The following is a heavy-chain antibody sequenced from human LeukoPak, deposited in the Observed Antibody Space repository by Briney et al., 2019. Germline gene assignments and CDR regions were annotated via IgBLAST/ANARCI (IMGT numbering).Heavy chain of an antibody. Sequence: ASVKVSCKASGYTFTGYYMHWVRQAPGQGLERMGWINPNSGGTNYAQKFQGRVTMTRDTSISTAYMELSRLRSDDTAVYYCAREKYGDYGYAFGYWGQGTLVTVSS. CDR1: GYTFTGYY. CDR2: INPNSGGT. CDR3: AREKYGDYGYAFGY. D-gene: IGHD4-17*01. V-gene: IGHV1-2*02. J-gene: IGHJ4*02.